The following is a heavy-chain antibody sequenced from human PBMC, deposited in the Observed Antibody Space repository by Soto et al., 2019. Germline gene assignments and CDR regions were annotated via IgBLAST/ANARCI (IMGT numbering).Heavy chain of an antibody. CDR1: GFTFTTYW. CDR3: VRGGHGSGSYLGSY. V-gene: IGHV3-7*03. CDR2: IRQDGGAH. J-gene: IGHJ4*02. D-gene: IGHD3-10*01. Sequence: VQLVESGGGLAQPGGSLRLSCVASGFTFTTYWMSWVRQAPGKGLEWVANIRQDGGAHYYVDSGKGRFPISRDNGKNSVYLQMDSMRAEDTAVYYCVRGGHGSGSYLGSYCGQGILVTVSS.